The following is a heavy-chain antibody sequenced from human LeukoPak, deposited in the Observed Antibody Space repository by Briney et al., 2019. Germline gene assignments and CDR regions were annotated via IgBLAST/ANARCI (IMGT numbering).Heavy chain of an antibody. CDR2: ISSSSSAI. D-gene: IGHD3-3*01. CDR3: ARDGIWSGHPSGAFDI. V-gene: IGHV3-48*01. CDR1: GFTFSSYS. Sequence: GGSLRLSCAASGFTFSSYSMNWVRQAPGKGLEWVSYISSSSSAIYYADSVKGRFTISRDNAKNSLYLQMNSLRAEDTAVYYCARDGIWSGHPSGAFDIWGQGTMVTVSS. J-gene: IGHJ3*02.